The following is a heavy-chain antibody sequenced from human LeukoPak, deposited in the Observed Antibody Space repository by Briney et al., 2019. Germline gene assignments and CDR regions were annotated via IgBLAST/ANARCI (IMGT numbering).Heavy chain of an antibody. V-gene: IGHV4-4*07. Sequence: SETLSLTCTVSGGSISSYYWNWIRQPAGKGLEWIGEIYSSGSSSYSPSLKNRVTMSVDTSKNQFSLKLTSVTAADTAVYYCARRGSSSGWSVDYWAREPWSPSPQ. J-gene: IGHJ4*02. CDR1: GGSISSYY. D-gene: IGHD6-19*01. CDR2: IYSSGSS. CDR3: ARRGSSSGWSVDY.